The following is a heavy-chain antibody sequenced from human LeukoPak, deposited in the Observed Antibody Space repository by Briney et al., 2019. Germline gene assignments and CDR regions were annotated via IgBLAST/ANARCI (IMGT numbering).Heavy chain of an antibody. D-gene: IGHD2/OR15-2a*01. CDR2: INQDGSEK. V-gene: IGHV3-7*02. J-gene: IGHJ5*02. CDR3: ASNRAPLDH. Sequence: GGSLRLSCAVSGVTFSNSRRSSGSQAPGKGLEWVANINQDGSEKNCVDSVKGRFTISRDNAKNSLYLQMNSLRAEDTAVYYCASNRAPLDHWRQGTLVTVSS. CDR1: GVTFSNSR.